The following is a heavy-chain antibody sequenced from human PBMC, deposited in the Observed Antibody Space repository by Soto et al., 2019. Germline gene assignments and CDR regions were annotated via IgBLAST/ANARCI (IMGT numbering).Heavy chain of an antibody. J-gene: IGHJ4*02. V-gene: IGHV4-31*03. CDR1: GVSISSGGYY. D-gene: IGHD5-18*01. Sequence: SETLSLTCTVSGVSISSGGYYWSWIRQHPGMGLEWIGYIYYSGSTYYNPSLKSRVTISVDTSKNKFSLKLSSVTAADTAVYYCARDRGRGYSYGPFDYWGQGTLVTVSS. CDR2: IYYSGST. CDR3: ARDRGRGYSYGPFDY.